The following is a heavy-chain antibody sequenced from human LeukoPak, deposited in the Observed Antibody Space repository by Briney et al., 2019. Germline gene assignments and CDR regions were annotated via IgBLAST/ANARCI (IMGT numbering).Heavy chain of an antibody. CDR2: ISPRGGST. Sequence: GASVKISCKASGYTFTNYYMHWVRQAPGQGLGWVGLISPRGGSTWYAQRFQGGVTMTRDMSTSTDYMELSSLRSEDTAVYYCARDNSVGDYAWWFDPWGQGTLVTVSS. CDR1: GYTFTNYY. V-gene: IGHV1-46*01. J-gene: IGHJ5*02. CDR3: ARDNSVGDYAWWFDP. D-gene: IGHD1-26*01.